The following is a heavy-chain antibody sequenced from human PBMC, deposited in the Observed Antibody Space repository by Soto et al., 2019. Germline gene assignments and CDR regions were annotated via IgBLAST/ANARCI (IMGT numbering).Heavy chain of an antibody. CDR3: ARLVADSSWYYYGLDV. CDR2: IFSNNER. D-gene: IGHD3-10*01. V-gene: IGHV2-26*03. J-gene: IGHJ6*02. Sequence: QVTLKESGPVLVKATETLTLTCSTSGFSLTTGRMGVSWIRQPPGKALEWLAHIFSNNERSYTTSLQNRLSISADNSKRQVVLTMTDVGPVDTATYFCARLVADSSWYYYGLDVWGQGASVTVS. CDR1: GFSLTTGRMG.